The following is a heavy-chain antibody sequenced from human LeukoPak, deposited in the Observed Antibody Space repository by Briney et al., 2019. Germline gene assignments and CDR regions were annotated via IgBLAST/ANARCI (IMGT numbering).Heavy chain of an antibody. CDR2: IWYDGSNK. Sequence: GGSLRLSCAASGFTFSSYGMHWFRQAPGKGLEWVAVIWYDGSNKYYADSVKGRFTISRDNSKNTLYLQMNSLRAEDTAVYYCAKDRGAYCSRTSCYLDYWGQGTLVTVSS. J-gene: IGHJ4*02. CDR1: GFTFSSYG. CDR3: AKDRGAYCSRTSCYLDY. D-gene: IGHD2-2*01. V-gene: IGHV3-33*06.